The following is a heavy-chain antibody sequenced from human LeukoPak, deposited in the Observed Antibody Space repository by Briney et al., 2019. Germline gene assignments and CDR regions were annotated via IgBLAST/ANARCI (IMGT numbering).Heavy chain of an antibody. CDR2: INNGGST. J-gene: IGHJ6*03. CDR3: ARSSRTYFYYMDV. CDR1: GGSFSGCY. D-gene: IGHD6-6*01. Sequence: SEALSLTCAVYGGSFSGCYWSWVRLPPGKGLGWIGEINNGGSTNYIPSLQSRFTISVDTSKNQFSLKLSSVTAADTAVYYCARSSRTYFYYMDVWGKGTTVTVSS. V-gene: IGHV4-34*01.